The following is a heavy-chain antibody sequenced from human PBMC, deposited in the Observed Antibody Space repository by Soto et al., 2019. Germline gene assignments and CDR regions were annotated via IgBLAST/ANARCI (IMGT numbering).Heavy chain of an antibody. D-gene: IGHD6-19*01. CDR2: ISNNGGT. CDR1: AGSVSSGRYF. J-gene: IGHJ5*02. V-gene: IGHV4-61*01. CDR3: ARESVTYSSGREPGWFDP. Sequence: PSETLSLTCTVSAGSVSSGRYFWSWIRQPPGMGLEWIGYISNNGGTNYNPSLKSRVTISVDTSKNQFSLKLSSVTAADTAVYYCARESVTYSSGREPGWFDPWGQGTLVTVSS.